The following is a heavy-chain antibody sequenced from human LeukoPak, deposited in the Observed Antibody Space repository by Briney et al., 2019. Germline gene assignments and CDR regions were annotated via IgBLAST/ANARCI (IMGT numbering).Heavy chain of an antibody. J-gene: IGHJ4*02. CDR1: GGSFRGYY. CDR3: ARGLGDYDSSGYHHDY. Sequence: SETLSLTCAVYGGSFRGYYWSWIRQPPGKGLEWIGEINHSGSTNYNPSLKSRVTISVDTSKNQFSLKLSSVTAADTAVYYCARGLGDYDSSGYHHDYWGQGTLVTVSS. D-gene: IGHD3-22*01. V-gene: IGHV4-34*01. CDR2: INHSGST.